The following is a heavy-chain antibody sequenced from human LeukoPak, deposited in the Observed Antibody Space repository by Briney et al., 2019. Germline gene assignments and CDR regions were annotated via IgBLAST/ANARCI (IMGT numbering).Heavy chain of an antibody. Sequence: GGSLRLSCAASGFTFSSYGMHWVRQAPGKGLEWVAVIWYDGSNKYYADSVKGRFTISRDNSKNTLYLQMNSLRAEDTAVYYCARETHRLTYYYDSSGPAGDWGQGTMVTVSS. CDR2: IWYDGSNK. J-gene: IGHJ3*01. CDR1: GFTFSSYG. V-gene: IGHV3-33*01. CDR3: ARETHRLTYYYDSSGPAGD. D-gene: IGHD3-22*01.